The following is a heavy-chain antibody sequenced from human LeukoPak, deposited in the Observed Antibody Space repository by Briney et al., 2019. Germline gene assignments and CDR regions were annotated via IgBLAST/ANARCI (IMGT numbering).Heavy chain of an antibody. J-gene: IGHJ3*02. V-gene: IGHV1-69*01. CDR2: IIPIFGTA. Sequence: SVKVSCKASGGTFSSYAISWVRQAPGQGLEWMGGIIPIFGTANYAQKFQGRVTITADESTSTAYMELRSLRSDDTAVYYCARHCTNTSCYTADAFDIWGQGTMVTVSP. CDR1: GGTFSSYA. CDR3: ARHCTNTSCYTADAFDI. D-gene: IGHD2-2*02.